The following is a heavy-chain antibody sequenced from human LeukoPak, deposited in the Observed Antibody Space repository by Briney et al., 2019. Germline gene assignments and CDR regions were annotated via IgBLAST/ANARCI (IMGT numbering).Heavy chain of an antibody. CDR2: ISGSGDTT. D-gene: IGHD5-12*01. CDR3: AKDSIVAMIRGYFDY. V-gene: IGHV3-23*01. J-gene: IGHJ4*02. CDR1: GFTFSSYA. Sequence: GGSLRLSCEASGFTFSSYAMGWVRQAPGKGLEWVSVISGSGDTTYYADSVRGRFTISRDNSKNTLYLQMNSLSAEDTAVYYCAKDSIVAMIRGYFDYWGQGTLDTVSS.